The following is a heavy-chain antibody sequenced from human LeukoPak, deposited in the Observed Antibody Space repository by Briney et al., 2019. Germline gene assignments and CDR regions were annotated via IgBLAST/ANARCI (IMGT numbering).Heavy chain of an antibody. CDR3: ASLLVPFDY. D-gene: IGHD6-13*01. V-gene: IGHV3-30-3*01. Sequence: LSLTCAVSGGSISSSNWWSWVRQAPGKGLEWVAVISYDGSNKYYADSVKGRFTISRDNSKNTLYLQMNSLRAEDTAVYYCASLLVPFDYWGQGTLVTVSS. CDR2: ISYDGSNK. J-gene: IGHJ4*02. CDR1: GGSISSSN.